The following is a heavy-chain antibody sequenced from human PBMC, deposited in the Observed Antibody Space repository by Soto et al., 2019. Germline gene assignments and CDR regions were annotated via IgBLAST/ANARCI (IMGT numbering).Heavy chain of an antibody. D-gene: IGHD3-22*01. CDR1: GFTFSSYG. CDR3: ARDPKNHYYDSSGYLN. Sequence: PGGSLRLSCAASGFTFSSYGMHWVRQAPGKGLEWVAVIWYDGSNKYYADSVKGRFTISRDNSKNTLYLQMNSLRAEDTAVYYCARDPKNHYYDSSGYLNWGQGTLVTVSS. CDR2: IWYDGSNK. V-gene: IGHV3-33*01. J-gene: IGHJ4*02.